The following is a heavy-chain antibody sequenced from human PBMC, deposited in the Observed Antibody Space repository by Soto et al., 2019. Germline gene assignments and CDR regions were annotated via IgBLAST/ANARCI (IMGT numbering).Heavy chain of an antibody. D-gene: IGHD6-6*01. J-gene: IGHJ4*02. CDR1: GFTFSSYG. Sequence: GGSLRLSCAASGFTFSSYGMHWVRQAPGKGLEWVAVISYDGSNKYYADSVKGRFTISRDNSKNTLYLQMNSLRAEDTAVYYCAKGRIAARSRYFDYWGQGTLVTVSS. CDR2: ISYDGSNK. CDR3: AKGRIAARSRYFDY. V-gene: IGHV3-30*18.